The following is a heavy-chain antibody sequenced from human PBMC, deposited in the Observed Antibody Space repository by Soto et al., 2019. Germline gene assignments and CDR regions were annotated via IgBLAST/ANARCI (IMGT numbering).Heavy chain of an antibody. J-gene: IGHJ4*02. D-gene: IGHD2-2*01. CDR3: AKAGIYCSSTSCPTDLYYFDY. CDR2: ISYDGSNK. CDR1: GFTFSSYG. Sequence: GGSLRLSCAASGFTFSSYGMHWVRQAPGKGLEWVAVISYDGSNKYYADSVKGRFTISRDNSKNTLYLQMNSLRAEDTAVYYCAKAGIYCSSTSCPTDLYYFDYWGQGTLFTVSS. V-gene: IGHV3-30*18.